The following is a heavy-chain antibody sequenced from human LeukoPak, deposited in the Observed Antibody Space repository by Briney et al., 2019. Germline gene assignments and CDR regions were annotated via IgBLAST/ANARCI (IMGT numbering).Heavy chain of an antibody. Sequence: GGSLRLSCAASGFTFSSYAMSWVRQAPGKGLEWVSAISGSGGSTYYADSVKGRFTISRDNAKNSLYLQMNSLRAEDTAVYYCARDRGYCSGGSCYSDYWGQGTLVTVSS. CDR3: ARDRGYCSGGSCYSDY. D-gene: IGHD2-15*01. CDR2: ISGSGGST. CDR1: GFTFSSYA. J-gene: IGHJ4*02. V-gene: IGHV3-23*01.